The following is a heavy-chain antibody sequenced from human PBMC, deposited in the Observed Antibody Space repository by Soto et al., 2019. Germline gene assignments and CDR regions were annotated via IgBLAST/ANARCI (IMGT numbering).Heavy chain of an antibody. V-gene: IGHV3-7*01. CDR2: IKQDGSEK. CDR3: ASETYCSGGSCYGTIGDY. Sequence: GGSLRLSCAASGFTLSSYLMSWVRQAPGKGLEWVANIKQDGSEKYYVDSVKGRFTISRDNAKNSLYLQMNSLRAEDTAVYYCASETYCSGGSCYGTIGDYWGQGTLVTVSS. CDR1: GFTLSSYL. D-gene: IGHD2-15*01. J-gene: IGHJ4*02.